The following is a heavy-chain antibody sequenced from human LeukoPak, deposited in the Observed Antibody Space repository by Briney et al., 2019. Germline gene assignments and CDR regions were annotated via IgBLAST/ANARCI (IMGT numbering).Heavy chain of an antibody. D-gene: IGHD3-10*01. CDR3: ARDSPYGSGSYSSPYYGMDV. J-gene: IGHJ6*02. CDR2: IYYSGST. V-gene: IGHV4-59*01. Sequence: NPSETLSLTCTVSGGSISSYYWSWIRQPPGKGLEWIGYIYYSGSTNYNPSLKSRVTISVDTSKNQFSLKLSSVTAADTAVYYCARDSPYGSGSYSSPYYGMDVWGQGTTVTVSS. CDR1: GGSISSYY.